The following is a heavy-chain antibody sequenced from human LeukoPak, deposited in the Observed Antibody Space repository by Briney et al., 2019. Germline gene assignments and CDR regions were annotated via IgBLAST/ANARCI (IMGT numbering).Heavy chain of an antibody. CDR2: ISAYNGNT. CDR1: GYTFTSYG. J-gene: IGHJ6*02. V-gene: IGHV1-18*01. Sequence: ASVKVSCKASGYTFTSYGISWVRQAPGQGLEWMGWISAYNGNTNYAQKLQGRVTMTTDTSTSTVYMELSSLRSEDTAVYYCARVFIEGSGFFIPSYYYYGMDVWGQGTTVTVSS. CDR3: ARVFIEGSGFFIPSYYYYGMDV. D-gene: IGHD3-22*01.